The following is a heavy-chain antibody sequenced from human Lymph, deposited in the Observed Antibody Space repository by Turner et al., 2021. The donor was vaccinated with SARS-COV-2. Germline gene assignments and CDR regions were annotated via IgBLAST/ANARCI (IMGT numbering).Heavy chain of an antibody. CDR1: GGSMNNNY. J-gene: IGHJ5*02. CDR3: ARQTVNNWVDP. V-gene: IGHV4-59*01. Sequence: QVQLQESGPRLVKPLETLSLPCTVSGGSMNNNYWSWIRPPPGKRLEWIGFIFYRGSTNYNPSLKSRVTISVDTSENQFSLKLTSVTAADTAIYYCARQTVNNWVDPWGQGTPVTVSS. CDR2: IFYRGST. D-gene: IGHD2-21*02.